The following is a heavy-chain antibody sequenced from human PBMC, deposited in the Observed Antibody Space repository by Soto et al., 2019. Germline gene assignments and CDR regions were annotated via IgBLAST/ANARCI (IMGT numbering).Heavy chain of an antibody. J-gene: IGHJ5*02. CDR3: ARRRGVITLDP. CDR1: GGSFSGYY. CDR2: INHSGST. V-gene: IGHV4-34*01. Sequence: PSETLSLTCAAYGGSFSGYYWSWIRQPPGKGLEWIGEINHSGSTNYNPSLKSRVTISVDTSKNQFSLKLSSVTAADTAVYYCARRRGVITLDPWGQGALVTVSS. D-gene: IGHD3-10*01.